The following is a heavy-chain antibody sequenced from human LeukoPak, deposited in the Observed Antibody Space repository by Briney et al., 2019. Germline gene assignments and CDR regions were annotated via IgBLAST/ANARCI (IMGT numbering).Heavy chain of an antibody. CDR2: IYYSGST. J-gene: IGHJ4*02. D-gene: IGHD3-16*01. CDR3: APSKRGLAPYVFDY. CDR1: GGSISSSSYY. V-gene: IGHV4-39*01. Sequence: PSETLSLTCTVSGGSISSSSYYWDWIRQPPGKGLEWIGSIYYSGSTYYNPSLKSRVTISVDTSKNQFSLKLSSVTAADTAVYYCAPSKRGLAPYVFDYWGQGTLVTVSS.